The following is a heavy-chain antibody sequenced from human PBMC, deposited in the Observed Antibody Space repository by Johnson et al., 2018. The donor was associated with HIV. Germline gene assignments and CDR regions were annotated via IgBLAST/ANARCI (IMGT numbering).Heavy chain of an antibody. CDR1: GFTFSIYS. D-gene: IGHD3-16*01. V-gene: IGHV3-30-3*01. CDR2: ISYDGTNE. Sequence: QVQLVESGGGVVQPGRSLRLSCAASGFTFSIYSMHWVRQAPGKGLEWVAIISYDGTNEYYADSVQGRFTISRDNSKNTLYLQMNSLRTEDTAVYHCARERGGYVSQVFDIWGQGTMVTVSS. CDR3: ARERGGYVSQVFDI. J-gene: IGHJ3*02.